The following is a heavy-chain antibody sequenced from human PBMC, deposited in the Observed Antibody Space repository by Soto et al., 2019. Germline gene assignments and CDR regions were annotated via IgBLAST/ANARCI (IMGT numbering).Heavy chain of an antibody. Sequence: QVQLVQSGAEVKKPGSSVKVSCKASGGTFSSYAISWVRQAPGQGLEWMGGIIPIFGTANYAQKFQGSVTITADKSTSTAYMELSSLRSEDTAVYYCASSVYGSGSYYYYYYYGMDVWGQGTTVTVSS. D-gene: IGHD3-10*01. CDR2: IIPIFGTA. J-gene: IGHJ6*02. V-gene: IGHV1-69*06. CDR1: GGTFSSYA. CDR3: ASSVYGSGSYYYYYYYGMDV.